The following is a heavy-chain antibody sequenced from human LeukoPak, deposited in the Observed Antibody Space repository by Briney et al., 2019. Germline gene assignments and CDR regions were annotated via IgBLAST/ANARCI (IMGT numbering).Heavy chain of an antibody. CDR1: GFTLSTNY. CDR2: LYSASDT. Sequence: GGSLRLSCAASGFTLSTNYMNWVRQAPGEGLEWVSILYSASDTYYAASVKGRFTISRDRSKNILFLQMNNLSAEDTAVYYCARVGDHFHWYLDLWGRGTLVTVSS. D-gene: IGHD3-10*01. CDR3: ARVGDHFHWYLDL. V-gene: IGHV3-53*01. J-gene: IGHJ2*01.